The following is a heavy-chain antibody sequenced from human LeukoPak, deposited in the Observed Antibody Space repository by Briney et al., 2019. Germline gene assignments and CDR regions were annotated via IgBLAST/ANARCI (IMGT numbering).Heavy chain of an antibody. J-gene: IGHJ4*02. D-gene: IGHD3-10*01. V-gene: IGHV1-24*01. CDR1: GYTLTELS. Sequence: ASVKVSCKVSGYTLTELSMHWVRQAPGKGLEWMGGFDPEDGETIYAQKFQGGVIMTEDTSTDTAYMELSSLRSEDTAVYYCATDLTGYFDYWGQGTLVTVSS. CDR2: FDPEDGET. CDR3: ATDLTGYFDY.